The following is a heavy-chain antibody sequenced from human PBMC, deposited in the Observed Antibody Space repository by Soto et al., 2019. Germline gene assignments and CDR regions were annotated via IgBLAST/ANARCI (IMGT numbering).Heavy chain of an antibody. CDR2: IYHSGST. V-gene: IGHV4-30-2*01. CDR1: GDSISSDGYS. CDR3: ARGGPLYYYDSSGYETPAFDI. Sequence: PSETLSLTCAVSGDSISSDGYSWSWIRQPPGKGLEWIGYIYHSGSTYYNPSLKSRVTISIDRSKNQFSLKLTSVTAADTAVYYCARGGPLYYYDSSGYETPAFDIWGQGTMVTVS. J-gene: IGHJ3*02. D-gene: IGHD3-22*01.